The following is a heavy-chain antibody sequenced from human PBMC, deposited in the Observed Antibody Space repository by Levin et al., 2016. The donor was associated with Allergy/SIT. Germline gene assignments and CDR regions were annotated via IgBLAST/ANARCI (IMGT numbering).Heavy chain of an antibody. D-gene: IGHD6-19*01. Sequence: SVKVSCKASGGTFSSYAISWVRQAPGQGLEWMGRIIPILGIANYAQKFQGRVTITADKSTSTAYMELSSLRSEDTAVYYCARHPGGSGWKVSPSLPDYWGQGTLVTVSS. CDR2: IIPILGIA. CDR3: ARHPGGSGWKVSPSLPDY. V-gene: IGHV1-69*04. CDR1: GGTFSSYA. J-gene: IGHJ4*02.